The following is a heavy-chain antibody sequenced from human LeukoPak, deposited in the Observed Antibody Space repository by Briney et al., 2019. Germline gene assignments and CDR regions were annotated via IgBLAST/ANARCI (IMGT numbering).Heavy chain of an antibody. CDR1: GGTFSSYA. Sequence: SAKVSCKASGGTFSSYAISWVRQAPGQGLEWMGGIIPIFGTANYAQKFQGRVTIIADESTSTGYMELSRLRSEDTAVYYCARSPTVVTPTHFDYWGQGTLVTVSS. D-gene: IGHD4-23*01. V-gene: IGHV1-69*13. J-gene: IGHJ4*02. CDR2: IIPIFGTA. CDR3: ARSPTVVTPTHFDY.